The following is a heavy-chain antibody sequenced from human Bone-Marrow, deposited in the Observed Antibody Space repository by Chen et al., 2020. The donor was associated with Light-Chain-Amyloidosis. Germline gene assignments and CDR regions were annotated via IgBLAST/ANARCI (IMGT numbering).Heavy chain of an antibody. J-gene: IGHJ4*02. Sequence: EVVLEESGGDLVQPGGSLRLSCAASGFIFSDYSMTWVRQAPGKGLDWVSAITSSGSGTNYADSVRGRFIISRDNXKNXLXXXXXXXXXXDXXXXYCVKRRFLSYGDLDHWGQGTLVTVSS. CDR1: GFIFSDYS. V-gene: IGHV3-23*04. D-gene: IGHD4-17*01. CDR2: ITSSGSGT. CDR3: VKRRFLSYGDLDH.